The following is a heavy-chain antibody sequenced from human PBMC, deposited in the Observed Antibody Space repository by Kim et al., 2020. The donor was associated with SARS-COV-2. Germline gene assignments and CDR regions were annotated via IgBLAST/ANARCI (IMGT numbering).Heavy chain of an antibody. CDR2: FSAYNFYT. Sequence: ASVKVSCKASGYTFTSYGISWVRQAPGQGLEWLVWFSAYNFYTNYAQNLQGRVTMTTDTSTSTAYMELRSLRSDDTAVYYCARDKGYGSGSPPSYYYYYYMDVWGKGTTVTVSS. CDR1: GYTFTSYG. CDR3: ARDKGYGSGSPPSYYYYYYMDV. D-gene: IGHD3-10*01. V-gene: IGHV1-18*01. J-gene: IGHJ6*03.